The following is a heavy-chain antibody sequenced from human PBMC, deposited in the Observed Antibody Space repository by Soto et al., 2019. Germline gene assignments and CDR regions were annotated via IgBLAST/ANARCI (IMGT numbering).Heavy chain of an antibody. CDR1: GGSISSSSYY. CDR3: ARGSPDFTYYYGSGSYLSWFDP. J-gene: IGHJ5*02. CDR2: IYYSGST. D-gene: IGHD3-10*01. Sequence: SETLSLTCTVSGGSISSSSYYWGWIRQPPGKGLEWIGSIYYSGSTNYNPSLKSRVTISVDTSKNQFSLKLSSVTAADTAVYYCARGSPDFTYYYGSGSYLSWFDPWGQGTLVTVSS. V-gene: IGHV4-39*01.